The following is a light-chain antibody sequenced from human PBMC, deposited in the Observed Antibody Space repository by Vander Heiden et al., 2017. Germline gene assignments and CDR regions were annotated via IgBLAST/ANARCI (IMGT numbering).Light chain of an antibody. CDR2: GNS. V-gene: IGLV1-40*01. Sequence: SLSSPPGQRVTISCPGSSSNIGAGYDVHWYQQLPGTAPKLLIYGNSNRPSGVPDRFSGSKSGTSASLAITGLQAEDEADYYCQSYDSSLSGAYVFGTGTKVTVL. CDR3: QSYDSSLSGAYV. CDR1: SSNIGAGYD. J-gene: IGLJ1*01.